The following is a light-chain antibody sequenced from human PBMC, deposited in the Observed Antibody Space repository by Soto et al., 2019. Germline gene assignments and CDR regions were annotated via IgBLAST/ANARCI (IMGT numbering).Light chain of an antibody. CDR2: GAS. CDR3: QQLNSFPPLFT. CDR1: QGISSY. V-gene: IGKV1-9*01. Sequence: DIQLTQSPSFLSASVGDRVTITCRASQGISSYLAWYQQRPGEPPELLIYGASTLQSGVASRFSGSGSGTEFTLIISSLQPEDFATYFCQQLNSFPPLFTFGPETTVDIK. J-gene: IGKJ3*01.